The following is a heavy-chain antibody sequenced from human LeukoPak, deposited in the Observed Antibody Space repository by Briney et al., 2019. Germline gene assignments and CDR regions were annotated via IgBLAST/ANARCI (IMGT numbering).Heavy chain of an antibody. D-gene: IGHD6-19*01. CDR3: AGLLSSDWYKGAFDI. CDR2: IYYSGST. Sequence: SETLSLTCTVSGGSISGSGYYWGWIRQPPGKGLEWIGSIYYSGSTYYNPSLKSRVTFSVDTSKNQFSLKLSSVTAADTAVYYCAGLLSSDWYKGAFDIWGQGTMVTVSS. V-gene: IGHV4-39*01. J-gene: IGHJ3*02. CDR1: GGSISGSGYY.